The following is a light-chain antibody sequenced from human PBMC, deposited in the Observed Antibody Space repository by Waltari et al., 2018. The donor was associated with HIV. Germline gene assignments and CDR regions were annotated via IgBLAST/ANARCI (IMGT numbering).Light chain of an antibody. V-gene: IGLV2-11*01. CDR3: GSYAGTYTYV. J-gene: IGLJ1*01. CDR1: SRDVDYYNT. Sequence: SALPRPRSVSVSPGQPVTIACTWPSRDVDYYNTVSRYQQHPGKAPTLMIYDVSKWPSGVPDLFSGAKSGNTASLTISGLQAEEEADYYCGSYAGTYTYVFGTGTKVTVL. CDR2: DVS.